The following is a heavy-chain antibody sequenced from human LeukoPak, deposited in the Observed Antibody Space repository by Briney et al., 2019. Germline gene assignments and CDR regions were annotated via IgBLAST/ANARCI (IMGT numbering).Heavy chain of an antibody. CDR2: ISYDGSNK. V-gene: IGHV3-30-3*01. D-gene: IGHD6-19*01. CDR1: GFTFSSYA. J-gene: IGHJ4*02. Sequence: GGSLRHSCAASGFTFSSYAMHWVRQAPGKGLEWVAVISYDGSNKYYADSVKGRFTISRDNSKNTLYLQMNSLRAEDTAVYYCAREPGYSSGWYIALDYWGQGTLVTVSS. CDR3: AREPGYSSGWYIALDY.